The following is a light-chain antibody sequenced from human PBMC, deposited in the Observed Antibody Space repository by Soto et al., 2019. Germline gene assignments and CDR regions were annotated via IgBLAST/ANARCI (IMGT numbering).Light chain of an antibody. Sequence: QSALTQPASVSGSPGQSITLSCTGTSSDVGGFNFVSWYQQHPDKAPKFMIYEVTNRPSGVSNRFSGSKSGNTASLTISGLQAEDEADYYCSSFTSSHTYVFGTGTKLTVL. J-gene: IGLJ1*01. V-gene: IGLV2-14*01. CDR3: SSFTSSHTYV. CDR1: SSDVGGFNF. CDR2: EVT.